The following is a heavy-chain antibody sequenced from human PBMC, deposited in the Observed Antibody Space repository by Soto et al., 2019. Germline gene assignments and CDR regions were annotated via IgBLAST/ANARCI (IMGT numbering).Heavy chain of an antibody. CDR1: GGSISSSNW. V-gene: IGHV4-4*02. CDR2: IYHSGST. CDR3: ARVSGSYYYGMDV. D-gene: IGHD1-26*01. J-gene: IGHJ6*02. Sequence: PSETLSLTCAVSGGSISSSNWWSWVRQPPGKGLEWIGEIYHSGSTNYNPSLKSRVTISVDKSKNHFSLKLSSVTAADTAVYYCARVSGSYYYGMDVWRQGTTVTVSS.